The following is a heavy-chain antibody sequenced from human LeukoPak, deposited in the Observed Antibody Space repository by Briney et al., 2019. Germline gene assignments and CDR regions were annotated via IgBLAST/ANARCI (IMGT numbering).Heavy chain of an antibody. V-gene: IGHV3-53*01. Sequence: AGGSLRLSCAASAFTASSNYMSSVRQAPGKGLESVSVIYSGGNTYYADSVKGRFTMSRDNSKNTLYLQMNSLRAEDTAVYYCARNYYDILTGYRNWGQGTLVTVSS. CDR1: AFTASSNY. CDR3: ARNYYDILTGYRN. J-gene: IGHJ4*02. CDR2: IYSGGNT. D-gene: IGHD3-9*01.